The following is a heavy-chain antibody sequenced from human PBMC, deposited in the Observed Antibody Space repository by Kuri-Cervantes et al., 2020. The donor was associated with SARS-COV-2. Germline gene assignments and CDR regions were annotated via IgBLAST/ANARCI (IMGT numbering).Heavy chain of an antibody. J-gene: IGHJ4*02. V-gene: IGHV3-15*07. D-gene: IGHD4-17*01. CDR3: SYGAHYFFDY. Sequence: GGPRRFSCAVSGLTVSNVLIHWVRQAPGKGPEWVGRIKGIRDGSTTDFAAPVKGRFSISRDDSKNVLFLQMNSLRTEDTAVYYRSYGAHYFFDYCGQGAL. CDR2: IKGIRDGSTT. CDR1: GLTVSNVL.